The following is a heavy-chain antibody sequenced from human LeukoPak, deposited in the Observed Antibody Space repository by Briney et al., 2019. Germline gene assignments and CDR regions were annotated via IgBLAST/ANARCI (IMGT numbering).Heavy chain of an antibody. Sequence: SETLSLTCTVSGGSISSCYWSWIRQPPGKGLEWIGYIYYSGSTNYNPSLKSRVTISVDTSKNQFSLKLSSVTAADTAVYYCARGPDIVATTYFDYWGQGTLVTVSS. V-gene: IGHV4-59*01. CDR3: ARGPDIVATTYFDY. J-gene: IGHJ4*02. D-gene: IGHD5-12*01. CDR1: GGSISSCY. CDR2: IYYSGST.